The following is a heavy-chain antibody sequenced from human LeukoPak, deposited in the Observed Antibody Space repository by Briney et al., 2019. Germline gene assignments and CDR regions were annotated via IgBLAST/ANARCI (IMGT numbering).Heavy chain of an antibody. J-gene: IGHJ3*02. Sequence: GASLQISCEGSGSNFTSYWIGWGRQVPGKGVEWMGIIYPGECDTRYSPSCQGQVTISADKSISTAYLQWSSLKASDTAMYYCARPYYYDSSGHPLGAFDIWGQGTMVTVSS. V-gene: IGHV5-51*01. CDR3: ARPYYYDSSGHPLGAFDI. CDR1: GSNFTSYW. D-gene: IGHD3-22*01. CDR2: IYPGECDT.